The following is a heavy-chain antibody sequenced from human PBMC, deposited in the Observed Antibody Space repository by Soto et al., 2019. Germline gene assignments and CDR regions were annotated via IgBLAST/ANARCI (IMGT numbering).Heavy chain of an antibody. Sequence: SETLSLTCAVSGGSITSSRSYWGWIRQPPGKGLEWIGTTYYSGSTYYNPSLKSRVTISADTSKNQFSLRLTSVTAADTAIYYCARHPARVVVASTFDYWGQGTLVTVSS. V-gene: IGHV4-39*01. CDR2: TYYSGST. J-gene: IGHJ4*02. CDR1: GGSITSSRSY. CDR3: ARHPARVVVASTFDY. D-gene: IGHD2-15*01.